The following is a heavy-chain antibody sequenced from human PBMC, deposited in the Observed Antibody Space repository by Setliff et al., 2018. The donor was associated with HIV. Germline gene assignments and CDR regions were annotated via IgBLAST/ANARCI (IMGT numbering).Heavy chain of an antibody. Sequence: ASVKVSCKASGYTFTTYFPHWVRQAPGQGPEWMGIINPSGGTTEYAQKFQGRVTMTRDTSTSTVYMKLRSLKSEDTAVYYCARVKQQLAPFDYWGQGTLVTVS. V-gene: IGHV1-46*01. CDR3: ARVKQQLAPFDY. CDR2: INPSGGTT. D-gene: IGHD6-13*01. J-gene: IGHJ4*02. CDR1: GYTFTTYF.